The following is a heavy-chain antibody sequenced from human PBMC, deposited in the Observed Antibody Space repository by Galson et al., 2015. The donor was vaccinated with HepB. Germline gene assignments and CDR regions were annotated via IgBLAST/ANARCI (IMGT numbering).Heavy chain of an antibody. CDR1: GGSVSSRDYY. D-gene: IGHD3-9*01. J-gene: IGHJ3*02. CDR2: IDYTGST. V-gene: IGHV4-30-4*01. CDR3: ATESIKAFDI. Sequence: LSLTCTVSGGSVSSRDYYCSWIRQPPGKGLEWIGFIDYTGSTYYNPSLKSRITISRDTSKNQFSLTLSSVTAADTAVYYCATESIKAFDIWGQGTLVSVSS.